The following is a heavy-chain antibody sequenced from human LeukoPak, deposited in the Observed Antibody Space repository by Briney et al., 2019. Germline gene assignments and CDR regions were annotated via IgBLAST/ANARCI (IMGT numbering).Heavy chain of an antibody. D-gene: IGHD6-13*01. CDR1: GFTFSGSA. CDR2: IRSKANSYAT. Sequence: GGSLRLSCAASGFTFSGSAMHWVRQASGKVLEWVGRIRSKANSYATAYAASVKGRFTISRDDSKNTAYLQMNSLKTEDTAVYYCTGRGIAAAGTFPHYYYMDVWGKGTTVTVSS. J-gene: IGHJ6*03. V-gene: IGHV3-73*01. CDR3: TGRGIAAAGTFPHYYYMDV.